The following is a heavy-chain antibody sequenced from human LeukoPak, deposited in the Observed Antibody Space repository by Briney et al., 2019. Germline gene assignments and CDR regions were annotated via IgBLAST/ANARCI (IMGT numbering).Heavy chain of an antibody. J-gene: IGHJ4*02. D-gene: IGHD1-7*01. CDR3: ARGGYNGNYYEGY. V-gene: IGHV1-69*01. Sequence: ASVKVSCKASGGTFSTYAISWVRQAPGQGIEWMGGIIPIFGTANYAQKFPGRVTITADESTSTAYMELSSLRSEDTAVYYCARGGYNGNYYEGYWGQGTLVTVSS. CDR1: GGTFSTYA. CDR2: IIPIFGTA.